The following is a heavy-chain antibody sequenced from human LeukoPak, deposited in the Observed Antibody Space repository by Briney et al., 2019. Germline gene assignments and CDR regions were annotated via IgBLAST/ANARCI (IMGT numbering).Heavy chain of an antibody. J-gene: IGHJ5*02. CDR1: GFTFGDYA. CDR2: IRSKAYGGTT. CDR3: TRESEEVYDYGNWFDP. V-gene: IGHV3-49*03. Sequence: GGSLRLSCAASGFTFGDYAMSWFRQAPGKGLEWVGFIRSKAYGGTTEYAASVKGRFTISRDDSKSIAYLQMNSLKTEDTAVYYCTRESEEVYDYGNWFDPWGQGTLVTVSS. D-gene: IGHD5-12*01.